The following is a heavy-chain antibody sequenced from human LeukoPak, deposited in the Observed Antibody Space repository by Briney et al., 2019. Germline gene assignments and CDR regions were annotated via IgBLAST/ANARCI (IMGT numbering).Heavy chain of an antibody. D-gene: IGHD3-10*01. CDR3: ARGLLRGNWFDP. CDR2: ISGSGAST. CDR1: GFTVGTYA. V-gene: IGHV3-23*01. J-gene: IGHJ5*02. Sequence: GRSLRLSCAASGFTVGTYAMSSVRQPPGKGREWVSSISGSGASTYYAACVKGRFTISRDNSKNTLYLQMNSLRAEDTAVYYCARGLLRGNWFDPWGQGTLLTVSP.